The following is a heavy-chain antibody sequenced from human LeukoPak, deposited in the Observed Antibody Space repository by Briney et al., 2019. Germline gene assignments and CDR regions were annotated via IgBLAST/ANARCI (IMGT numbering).Heavy chain of an antibody. Sequence: GGSLRLSCATSAYTFNNYAMHWVRQAPGKGLEWVALISYDGSNKYADSVKGRFTISRDNSNNMLYLQMSSLRVEDTAVYYCARSPVHYDILTGYSHPLDHWGQGTLVTVSS. D-gene: IGHD3-9*01. CDR2: ISYDGSNK. CDR3: ARSPVHYDILTGYSHPLDH. CDR1: AYTFNNYA. J-gene: IGHJ4*02. V-gene: IGHV3-30*04.